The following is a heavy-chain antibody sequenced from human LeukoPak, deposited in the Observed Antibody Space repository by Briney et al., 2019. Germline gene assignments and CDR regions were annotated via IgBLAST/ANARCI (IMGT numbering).Heavy chain of an antibody. D-gene: IGHD1-26*01. J-gene: IGHJ4*02. CDR2: IYHSGST. Sequence: SETLSLTCAVPGGSISSSNWWSWVRQPPGKGLEWIGEIYHSGSTNYNPSLKSRVTISVDKSKNQFSLKLSSVTAADTAVYYCARENSGSYAYFDYWGQGTLVTVSS. CDR1: GGSISSSNW. CDR3: ARENSGSYAYFDY. V-gene: IGHV4-4*02.